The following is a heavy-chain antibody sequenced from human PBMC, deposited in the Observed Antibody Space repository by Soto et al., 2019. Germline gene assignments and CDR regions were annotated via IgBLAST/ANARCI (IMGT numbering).Heavy chain of an antibody. CDR3: ARDRAAVAGTNWFDP. CDR1: SGSISSSNL. J-gene: IGHJ5*02. CDR2: IYQSGST. V-gene: IGHV4-4*02. D-gene: IGHD6-19*01. Sequence: SDTLSLTCAVSSGSISSSNLWSWVRQPPGKGLEWIGEIYQSGSTNYNPTLKSRVNISVDKSKNQFSLKLSSVTAADTAVYYCARDRAAVAGTNWFDPWGQGTLVTVSS.